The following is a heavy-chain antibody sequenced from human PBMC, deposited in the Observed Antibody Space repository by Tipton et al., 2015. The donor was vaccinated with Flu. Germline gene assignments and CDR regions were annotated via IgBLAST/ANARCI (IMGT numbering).Heavy chain of an antibody. V-gene: IGHV3-23*01. J-gene: IGHJ6*03. CDR2: ISGGGGST. Sequence: SLRLSCTDSGFTFSSDAMTWVRQAPGQGLEWVSTISGGGGSTYYADSVQGRFTISRDNSANTLYLQMNSLRAEDTAVYYCAREWSEFYMDVWGKGTTVTVSS. CDR1: GFTFSSDA. D-gene: IGHD3-3*01. CDR3: AREWSEFYMDV.